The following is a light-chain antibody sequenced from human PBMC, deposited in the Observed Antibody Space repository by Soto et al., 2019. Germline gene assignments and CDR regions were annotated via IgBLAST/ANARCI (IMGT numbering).Light chain of an antibody. CDR3: QQYYSTPPA. J-gene: IGKJ1*01. V-gene: IGKV4-1*01. CDR2: WAS. CDR1: QSVLYSSNNKNY. Sequence: DIVMTQSPDSLAVSLGERATINCKSSQSVLYSSNNKNYLAWYQQKPGQPPKLLIYWASTRASGVPDRFSGSGSGTDFTLTIGSVQAEDVAVYYCQQYYSTPPAFGQGTKVEIK.